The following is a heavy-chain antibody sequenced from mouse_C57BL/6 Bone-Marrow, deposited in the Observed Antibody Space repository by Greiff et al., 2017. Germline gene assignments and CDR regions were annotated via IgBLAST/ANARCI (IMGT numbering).Heavy chain of an antibody. CDR3: ARENYGSSPSAMDY. CDR2: INPGSGGT. V-gene: IGHV1-54*01. Sequence: VQLQQSGAELVRPGTSVKVSCKASGYAFTNYLIEWVKQRPGQGLEWIGVINPGSGGTNYNEKFKGKATLTADNYSSTAYMQLSSLTSADSAVYVYARENYGSSPSAMDYWGQGTSVTVAS. D-gene: IGHD1-1*01. CDR1: GYAFTNYL. J-gene: IGHJ4*01.